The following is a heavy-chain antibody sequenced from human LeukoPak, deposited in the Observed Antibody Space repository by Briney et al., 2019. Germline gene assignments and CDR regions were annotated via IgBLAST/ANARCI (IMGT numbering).Heavy chain of an antibody. Sequence: PGGSLRLSCAASGFIFSSYWMSWVRQAPGKGLEWVANIKQDGSEKYYVDSVKGRFTISRDNAKNSLYLQMNSLRVEDTAVYYCASGVSASRYWGQGTLVTVSS. CDR1: GFIFSSYW. V-gene: IGHV3-7*01. CDR2: IKQDGSEK. CDR3: ASGVSASRY. J-gene: IGHJ4*02.